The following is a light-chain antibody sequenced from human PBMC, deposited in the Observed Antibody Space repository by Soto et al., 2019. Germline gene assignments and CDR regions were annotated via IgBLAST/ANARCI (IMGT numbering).Light chain of an antibody. Sequence: EIVLKQSPAPPFFSSREKATPSCRASQSVSNYFAWYQQKPGQAPRLLIYDASNRASGIPARFSGSGSGTDFTLTISSLEPEDFAVYYCQQRXNWPLTFGQGTKV. CDR3: QQRXNWPLT. CDR2: DAS. CDR1: QSVSNY. V-gene: IGKV3-11*01. J-gene: IGKJ1*01.